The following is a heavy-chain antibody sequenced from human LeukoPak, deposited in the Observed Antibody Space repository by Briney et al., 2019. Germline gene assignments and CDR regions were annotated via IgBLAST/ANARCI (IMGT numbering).Heavy chain of an antibody. CDR2: ISSSSSYI. D-gene: IGHD2-2*01. CDR3: ARDGGICSSTSCYGGYYYYYYGMDV. Sequence: GGSLRLSFAAHGFNFSSYSMNWVRQAPGKGLEWVSSISSSSSYIYYADSVKGRFTISRDNAKNSLYLQMNSLRAEDTAVYYCARDGGICSSTSCYGGYYYYYYGMDVWGQGTTVTVSS. CDR1: GFNFSSYS. J-gene: IGHJ6*02. V-gene: IGHV3-21*01.